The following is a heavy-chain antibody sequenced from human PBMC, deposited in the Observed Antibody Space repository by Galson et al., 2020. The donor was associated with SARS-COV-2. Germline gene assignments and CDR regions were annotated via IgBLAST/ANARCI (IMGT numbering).Heavy chain of an antibody. V-gene: IGHV3-48*03. D-gene: IGHD2-2*01. Sequence: GGSLRLSCAASGFTFSSYEMNWVRQAPGKGLEWVSYISSSGSTIYYADSVKGRFTISRDNAKNSLYLQMNSLRAEDTAVYYCARSDCSSTSCYAPRDYYYYYMDVWGKGTTVTVSS. CDR2: ISSSGSTI. J-gene: IGHJ6*03. CDR3: ARSDCSSTSCYAPRDYYYYYMDV. CDR1: GFTFSSYE.